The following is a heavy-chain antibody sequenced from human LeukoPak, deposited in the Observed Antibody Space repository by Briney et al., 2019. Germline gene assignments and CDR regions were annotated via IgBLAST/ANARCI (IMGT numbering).Heavy chain of an antibody. V-gene: IGHV3-74*01. D-gene: IGHD3-22*01. CDR2: LNSDGSST. J-gene: IGHJ4*02. CDR3: ARGAWDYDSSGYYYALGY. CDR1: GFTFSSLA. Sequence: GGSLRLSCVASGFTFSSLAMNWVRQAPGKGLVWVSRLNSDGSSTSYADSVKGRFTISRDNAKNTLYLQMNSLRAEDTAVYYCARGAWDYDSSGYYYALGYWGQGTLVTVSS.